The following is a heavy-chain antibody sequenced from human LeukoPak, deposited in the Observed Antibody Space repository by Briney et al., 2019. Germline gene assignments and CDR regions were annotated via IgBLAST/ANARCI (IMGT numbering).Heavy chain of an antibody. Sequence: SGGSLRLSCAASGFTFSSYAMSWVRQAPGKGLEWVSAISGGGGNTYYADSVKGRFTISRDNSKNTLYLQMNSLRAENTAVYYCARGSQYYGSGSYTFFDYWGQGTLVTVSS. CDR1: GFTFSSYA. CDR2: ISGGGGNT. V-gene: IGHV3-23*01. J-gene: IGHJ4*02. D-gene: IGHD3-10*01. CDR3: ARGSQYYGSGSYTFFDY.